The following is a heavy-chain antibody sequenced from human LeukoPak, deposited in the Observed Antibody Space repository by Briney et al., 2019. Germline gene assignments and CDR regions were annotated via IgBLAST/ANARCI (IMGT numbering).Heavy chain of an antibody. CDR2: ISNSSTTI. V-gene: IGHV3-48*01. D-gene: IGHD3-3*01. J-gene: IGHJ4*02. CDR1: GFTLSNYG. CDR3: ARDGDYSFWSGYYDY. Sequence: GGSLRLSCAPSGFTLSNYGMNRVRQAPGQGLEWLSDISNSSTTINYADSVKGRFTVSRDNAKNSLYLEMHSLRVEDTAVYYCARDGDYSFWSGYYDYWGQGALVTVSS.